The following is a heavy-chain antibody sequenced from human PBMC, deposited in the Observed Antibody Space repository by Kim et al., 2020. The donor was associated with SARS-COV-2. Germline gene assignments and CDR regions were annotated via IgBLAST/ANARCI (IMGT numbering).Heavy chain of an antibody. CDR1: GFTFSSYS. V-gene: IGHV3-21*01. Sequence: GGSLRLSCAASGFTFSSYSMNWVRQAPGKGLEWVSSISSSSSYIYYADSVKGRFTISRDNAKNSLYLQMNSLRAEDTAVYYCAREDAPYYYGSGSYLDYWGQGTLVTVSS. D-gene: IGHD3-10*01. J-gene: IGHJ4*02. CDR3: AREDAPYYYGSGSYLDY. CDR2: ISSSSSYI.